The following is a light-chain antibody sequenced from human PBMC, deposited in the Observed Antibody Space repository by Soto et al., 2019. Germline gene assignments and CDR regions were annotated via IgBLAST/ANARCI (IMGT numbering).Light chain of an antibody. CDR1: ESIGRW. J-gene: IGKJ1*01. CDR2: RAS. V-gene: IGKV1-5*03. Sequence: SQMPQSHSTLSASVGDRVTITCRASESIGRWLAWYQQKPGKAPNLLINRASSLESGVPSRFSGSGSGTEFTLTISSLQPEDFATYHCQQYNSYPWTFGQGTKVDIK. CDR3: QQYNSYPWT.